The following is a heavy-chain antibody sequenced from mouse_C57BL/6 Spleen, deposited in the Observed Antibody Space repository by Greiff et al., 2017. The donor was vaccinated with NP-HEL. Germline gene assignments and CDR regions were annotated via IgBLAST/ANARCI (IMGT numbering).Heavy chain of an antibody. V-gene: IGHV3-6*01. Sequence: EVKLLESGPGLVKPSQSLSLTCSVTGYSITSGYYWNWIRQFPGNKLEWMGYISYDGSNNYNPSLKNRISITRDTSKNQFFLKLNSVTTEDTATYYCARVGYYGSAYWGQGTLVTVSA. D-gene: IGHD1-1*01. CDR1: GYSITSGYY. J-gene: IGHJ3*01. CDR3: ARVGYYGSAY. CDR2: ISYDGSN.